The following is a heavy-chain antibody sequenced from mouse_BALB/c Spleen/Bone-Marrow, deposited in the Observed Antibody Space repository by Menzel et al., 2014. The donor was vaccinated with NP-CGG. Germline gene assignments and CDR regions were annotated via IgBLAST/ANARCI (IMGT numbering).Heavy chain of an antibody. D-gene: IGHD4-1*01. V-gene: IGHV5-9-3*01. CDR1: RFTFXNYA. J-gene: IGHJ2*01. CDR3: ARQENWALDY. Sequence: EVKVVESGGGLVKPGGSLKLSCAASRFTFXNYAMSWVRQTPEMRLEWVATISSGGSYTYYPDSVKGRFTISRDNAQNTLYLQMSSLRSEDTAMYFCARQENWALDYWGQGTTLTVSS. CDR2: ISSGGSYT.